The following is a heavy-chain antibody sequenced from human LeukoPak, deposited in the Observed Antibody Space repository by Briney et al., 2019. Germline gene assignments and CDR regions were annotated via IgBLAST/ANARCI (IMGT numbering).Heavy chain of an antibody. Sequence: PGGSLRLSCAASGFTFSTYSGNWIRQAPGEGLEWVSSISRSSSYIYYADSLKGRFTISRDNAKNSLYLQMNSLRAEDTAVYCARDGGYTSGWYDYWGQGTLVTVSS. D-gene: IGHD6-19*01. V-gene: IGHV3-21*01. CDR1: GFTFSTYS. J-gene: IGHJ4*02. CDR3: ARDGGYTSGWYDY. CDR2: ISRSSSYI.